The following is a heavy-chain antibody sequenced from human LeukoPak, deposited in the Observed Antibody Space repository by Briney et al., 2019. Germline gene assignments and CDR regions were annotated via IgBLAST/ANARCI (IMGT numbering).Heavy chain of an antibody. CDR1: RFTFSSYS. Sequence: GGSLRLSCAASRFTFSSYSISCVRQAPGKGLEWVSSISTTSNYIYYADSVKGRFTISRDNAKNSLYLQMNSLRAEDMAVYYWSRDWCGYTLDDWGQGTLVTVSS. V-gene: IGHV3-21*01. CDR3: SRDWCGYTLDD. J-gene: IGHJ4*02. D-gene: IGHD5-18*01. CDR2: ISTTSNYI.